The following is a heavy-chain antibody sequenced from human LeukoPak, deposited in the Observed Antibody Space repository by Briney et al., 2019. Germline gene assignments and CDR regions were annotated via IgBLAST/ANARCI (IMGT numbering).Heavy chain of an antibody. Sequence: GGSLRLSCAASGFTFSSYAMSWVRQAPGKGLEWVSTITGSGDSTYYADSVKGRFTISRDNSKNTLYLQMNSLRPDDTAVYYCARSLGAGYFDYWGQGTLVTVSS. V-gene: IGHV3-23*01. CDR2: ITGSGDST. CDR1: GFTFSSYA. J-gene: IGHJ4*02. CDR3: ARSLGAGYFDY. D-gene: IGHD6-19*01.